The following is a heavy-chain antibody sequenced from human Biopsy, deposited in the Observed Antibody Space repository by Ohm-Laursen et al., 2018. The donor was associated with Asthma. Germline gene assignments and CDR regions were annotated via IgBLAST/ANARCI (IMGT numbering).Heavy chain of an antibody. D-gene: IGHD1-7*01. J-gene: IGHJ6*02. Sequence: ASVKVSCKASGYTFTSYGISWVRQAPGQGLEWMGWISAYNGNTNYAQKLQGRVTMTTDTSTSTVYMELSSLRSEDTAVYYCARDPHNSYLASLRTKFNYYYYGMDVWGQGTTVTVSS. CDR1: GYTFTSYG. V-gene: IGHV1-18*04. CDR3: ARDPHNSYLASLRTKFNYYYYGMDV. CDR2: ISAYNGNT.